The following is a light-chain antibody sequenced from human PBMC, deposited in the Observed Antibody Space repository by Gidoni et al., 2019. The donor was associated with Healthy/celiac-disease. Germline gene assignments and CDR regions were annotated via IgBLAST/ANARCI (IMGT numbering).Light chain of an antibody. CDR1: QSVSSSY. J-gene: IGKJ2*01. Sequence: EIVLTQSPGTLSLSPGERATLSCRASQSVSSSYLAWYQQKPGQAPRLLIYGASSRATGIPDRFNGSGSGTDFTLTISRLEPEDFAVYYCQQYGSSPLFXXXTKLEIK. CDR2: GAS. CDR3: QQYGSSPL. V-gene: IGKV3-20*01.